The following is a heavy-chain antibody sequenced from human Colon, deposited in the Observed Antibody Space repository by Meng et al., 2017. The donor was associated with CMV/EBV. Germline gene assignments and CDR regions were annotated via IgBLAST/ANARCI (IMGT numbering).Heavy chain of an antibody. CDR1: GFNFSGSA. Sequence: GESLKISCAASGFNFSGSAIHWVRQASGKGLEWVGRIRSKAYNYAAVYVESVKGRFTISREDSTNTTYLQMSGLKTEDTAVYYCAREGGWGSYPDYWGQGTLVTSPQ. D-gene: IGHD3-16*02. CDR2: IRSKAYNYAA. CDR3: AREGGWGSYPDY. V-gene: IGHV3-73*01. J-gene: IGHJ4*02.